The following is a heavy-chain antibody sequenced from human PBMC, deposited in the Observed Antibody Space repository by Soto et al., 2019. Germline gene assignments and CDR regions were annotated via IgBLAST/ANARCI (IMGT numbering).Heavy chain of an antibody. CDR3: ARGPSGDKIDY. CDR2: TY. D-gene: IGHD7-27*01. Sequence: EESLKISCKGSGYSFTSYWIGWVRQMPGKGLEWMGTTYSSPSLKGRVTISADTSETQFSLKLSSVSAADTAVYYCARGPSGDKIDYWGQGIQVTVSS. V-gene: IGHV5-51*01. J-gene: IGHJ4*02. CDR1: GYSFTSYW.